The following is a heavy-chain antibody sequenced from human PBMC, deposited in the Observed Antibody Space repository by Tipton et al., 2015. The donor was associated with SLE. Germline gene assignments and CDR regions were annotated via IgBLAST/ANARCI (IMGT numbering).Heavy chain of an antibody. CDR1: GDSFSNYY. CDR2: IYYSGST. D-gene: IGHD5-12*01. Sequence: TLSLTCTVSGDSFSNYYWSWIRQPPGKGLEWIGFIYYSGSTNYNPSLKSRVTISVDTSKNQFSLKLSSVTAADTAVYYCARAGLATSYYMDVWGKGTTVTVSS. CDR3: ARAGLATSYYMDV. V-gene: IGHV4-59*01. J-gene: IGHJ6*03.